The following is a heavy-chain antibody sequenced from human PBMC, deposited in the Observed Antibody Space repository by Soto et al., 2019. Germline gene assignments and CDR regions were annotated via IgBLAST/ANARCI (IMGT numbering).Heavy chain of an antibody. D-gene: IGHD2-21*02. J-gene: IGHJ6*02. Sequence: PSETLSLTCTVSGGSISGYYWSWIRQPPGKGLEWIGNVYYGGGAKYNPSVKRRFSISVDTSKNQFSLNLSSVTAADTAVYYCTRDGDGRMTTIPYYYYGMDVWGPGITVTVSS. CDR2: VYYGGGA. CDR1: GGSISGYY. CDR3: TRDGDGRMTTIPYYYYGMDV. V-gene: IGHV4-59*01.